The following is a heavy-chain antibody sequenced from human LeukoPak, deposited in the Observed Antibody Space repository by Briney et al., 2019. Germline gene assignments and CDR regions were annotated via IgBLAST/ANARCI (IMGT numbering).Heavy chain of an antibody. D-gene: IGHD4-23*01. CDR3: ARDVGNGFGMDV. CDR1: GYTFTGYY. Sequence: ASVKVSCKASGYTFTGYYMHWVRQAPGQGLEWMGWINPNSGGTNYAQKFQGRVTMTRDTFISTAYMELSRLRSDDTAVYYCARDVGNGFGMDVWGQGTTVTVSS. V-gene: IGHV1-2*02. CDR2: INPNSGGT. J-gene: IGHJ6*02.